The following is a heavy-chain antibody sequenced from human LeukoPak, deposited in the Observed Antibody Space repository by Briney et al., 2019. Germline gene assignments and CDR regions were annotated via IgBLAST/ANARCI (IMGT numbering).Heavy chain of an antibody. J-gene: IGHJ4*02. Sequence: GGSLRLSCAASGFTFTTNWMHWVRPDPEKGLEWVSRTNGDGSSTTYADSVKGRFTISRDNAKNTVYLRMNSLRVENTAGYYCARVRLGRKQLGPTTYYFDYWGEGTLVTVSS. V-gene: IGHV3-74*01. CDR2: TNGDGSST. CDR3: ARVRLGRKQLGPTTYYFDY. D-gene: IGHD6-13*01. CDR1: GFTFTTNW.